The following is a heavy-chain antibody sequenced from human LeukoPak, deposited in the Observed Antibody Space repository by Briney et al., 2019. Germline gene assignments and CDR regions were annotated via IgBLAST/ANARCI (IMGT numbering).Heavy chain of an antibody. D-gene: IGHD1/OR15-1a*01. CDR3: ARGSKGIGTDFDY. Sequence: GGSLRLSCAASGFTFSSYSMNWVRQAPGKGLEWVSSISSSSSYIYYADSVKGRFTISRDNAKNSLYLQMNSLRAEDTAVYYCARGSKGIGTDFDYWGQGTLVTVSS. V-gene: IGHV3-21*01. CDR1: GFTFSSYS. CDR2: ISSSSSYI. J-gene: IGHJ4*02.